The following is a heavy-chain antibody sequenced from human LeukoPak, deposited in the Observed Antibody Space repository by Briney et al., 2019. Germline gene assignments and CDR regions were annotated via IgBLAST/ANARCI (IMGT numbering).Heavy chain of an antibody. D-gene: IGHD3/OR15-3a*01. Sequence: KPSETLSLTCTVSGGSIGSYYWSWIRQPAGKGLEWIGRIYTSGSTNYNPSLKSRVTISVGKSKNQFSLKLSSVTAADTAVYYCARDADFWNGQPTNWGQGTLVTVSS. CDR2: IYTSGST. V-gene: IGHV4-4*07. CDR1: GGSIGSYY. CDR3: ARDADFWNGQPTN. J-gene: IGHJ4*02.